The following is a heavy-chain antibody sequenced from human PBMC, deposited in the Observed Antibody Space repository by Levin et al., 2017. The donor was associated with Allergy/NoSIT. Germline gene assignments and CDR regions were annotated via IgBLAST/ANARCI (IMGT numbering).Heavy chain of an antibody. CDR2: ISYDGSNK. V-gene: IGHV3-30*18. J-gene: IGHJ6*02. CDR1: GFTFSSYG. Sequence: PGESLKISCAASGFTFSSYGMHWVRQAPGKGLEWVAVISYDGSNKYYADSVKGRFTISRDNSKNTLYLQMNSLRAEDTAVYYCAKEGGDIVVVPAAMFGLGGMDVWGQGTTVTVSS. CDR3: AKEGGDIVVVPAAMFGLGGMDV. D-gene: IGHD2-2*01.